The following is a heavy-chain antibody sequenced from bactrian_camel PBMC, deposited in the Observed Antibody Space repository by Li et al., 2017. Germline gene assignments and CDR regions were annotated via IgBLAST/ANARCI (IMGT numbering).Heavy chain of an antibody. D-gene: IGHD2*01. Sequence: QLVESGGGSVQPGGSLRLSCAASGFTFSGYYINWVRQAPGKGLEWVSSIYSDGSTTYYADSVKGRFTISRDNAKNTLYLQMNNLKTEDTAMYYCGKGWRTTLPRGQGTQVTVS. CDR1: GFTFSGYY. V-gene: IGHV3-2*01. CDR2: IYSDGSTT. J-gene: IGHJ4*01.